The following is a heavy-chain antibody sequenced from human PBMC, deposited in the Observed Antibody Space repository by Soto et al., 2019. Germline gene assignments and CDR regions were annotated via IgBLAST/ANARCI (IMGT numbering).Heavy chain of an antibody. CDR3: TRGYGDYVRDY. V-gene: IGHV3-73*01. CDR2: IRSKSNSYAT. CDR1: GFTFSRSA. D-gene: IGHD4-17*01. Sequence: EVQLVESGGGLVQPGGSLKLSCAVSGFTFSRSAMHWVRQASGKGLEWVGRIRSKSNSYATAYATSVKGRFTISRDDSKNTAYLQMNSLKTEDTAVYYCTRGYGDYVRDYWGQGTLATVSS. J-gene: IGHJ4*02.